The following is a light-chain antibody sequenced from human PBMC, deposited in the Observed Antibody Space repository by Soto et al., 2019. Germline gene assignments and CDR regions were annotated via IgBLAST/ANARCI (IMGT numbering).Light chain of an antibody. CDR2: GAS. Sequence: DIVLAQSPGTLSLSPGERATLSCRASQSVSSNYLAWYQQKPGQAPRLLIYGASSRATGIPDRFSGSGSRTDFSLTISRLEPEDFAVYYCQQYGSAPPYTFGQGTNLEIK. V-gene: IGKV3-20*01. CDR1: QSVSSNY. J-gene: IGKJ2*01. CDR3: QQYGSAPPYT.